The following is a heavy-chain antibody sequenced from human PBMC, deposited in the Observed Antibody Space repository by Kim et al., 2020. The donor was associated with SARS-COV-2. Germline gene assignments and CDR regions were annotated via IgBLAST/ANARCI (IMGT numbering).Heavy chain of an antibody. CDR1: GLTFDTYG. Sequence: GGSLRLSCTASGLTFDTYGFHWVRQAPGRGLEWVSIISSDGGYKSYADSVKGRFTISRENSKNTLYLQMNSLRVEDTAVYYCAKGGSFDYWGQGTLVAVS. CDR2: ISSDGGYK. D-gene: IGHD3-16*01. CDR3: AKGGSFDY. V-gene: IGHV3-30*18. J-gene: IGHJ4*02.